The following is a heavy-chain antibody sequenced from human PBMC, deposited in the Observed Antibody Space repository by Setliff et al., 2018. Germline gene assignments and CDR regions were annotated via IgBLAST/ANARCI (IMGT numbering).Heavy chain of an antibody. CDR1: GGPTIGYY. V-gene: IGHV4-59*08. J-gene: IGHJ4*02. Sequence: SETLSLTCAVSGGPTIGYYWTWIRQAPGKGLEWIGYIHPWGGSSESTNYSPALKSRITISLDKSKSQFSLKLTSVTVADTAVYYCARGLHSGTYWGTRPLGLDYWGQGSLVTVSS. CDR3: ARGLHSGTYWGTRPLGLDY. CDR2: IHPWGGSSEST. D-gene: IGHD1-26*01.